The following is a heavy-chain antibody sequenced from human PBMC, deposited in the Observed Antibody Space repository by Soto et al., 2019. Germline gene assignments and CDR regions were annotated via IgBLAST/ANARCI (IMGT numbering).Heavy chain of an antibody. V-gene: IGHV4-39*01. Sequence: SETLSLTCTVSGRSISTSSYYWGWIREPPGKGLEWIGSIYFSGSTYYNPSLKSRVTISVDTSKNQFSLKLSSVTAADTAVYDCARRVAARQYYYYYYGMDVWGQGTTVTVSS. CDR3: ARRVAARQYYYYYYGMDV. CDR1: GRSISTSSYY. CDR2: IYFSGST. J-gene: IGHJ6*02. D-gene: IGHD6-6*01.